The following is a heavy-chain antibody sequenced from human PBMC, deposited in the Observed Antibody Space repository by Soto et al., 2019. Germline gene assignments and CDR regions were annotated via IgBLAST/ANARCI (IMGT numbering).Heavy chain of an antibody. CDR1: GGTFSSYA. V-gene: IGHV1-69*06. CDR3: ASQLSSGYWYYFDY. D-gene: IGHD6-19*01. J-gene: IGHJ4*02. Sequence: QVQLVQSGAEVKKPGSSVKVSCKASGGTFSSYAISWVRQAPGQGLEWMGGIIPIFGTANYAQKFQGRVTITADKSTSTAYMELSCLRSEDTAVYYCASQLSSGYWYYFDYWGQGTLVTVSS. CDR2: IIPIFGTA.